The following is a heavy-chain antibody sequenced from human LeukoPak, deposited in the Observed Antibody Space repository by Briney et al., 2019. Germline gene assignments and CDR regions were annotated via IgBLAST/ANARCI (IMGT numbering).Heavy chain of an antibody. CDR1: GFTFSSYA. Sequence: GGSLRLSCAASGFTFSSYAMSWVRQAPGKGLEWVSAISGSGGGTYYADSVKGRFTISRDNSKNTLYLQMNSLRAEDTAVYYCAKGEYQLLFGYWGQGTLVTVSS. V-gene: IGHV3-23*01. D-gene: IGHD2-2*01. CDR3: AKGEYQLLFGY. J-gene: IGHJ4*02. CDR2: ISGSGGGT.